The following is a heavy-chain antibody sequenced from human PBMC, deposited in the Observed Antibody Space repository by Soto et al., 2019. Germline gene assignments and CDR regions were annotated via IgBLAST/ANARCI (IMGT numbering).Heavy chain of an antibody. CDR1: GFTFSSYS. V-gene: IGHV3-48*02. Sequence: EVQLVESGGGLVQPGGSLRLSCAASGFTFSSYSMNGVRQAPGKGLEWVSYISSSSSTIYYADSVKGRFTISRDNAKNSLYLQMNSLRDEDTAVYYCARDPDYYDSSGYRDYWGQGTLVTVSS. CDR3: ARDPDYYDSSGYRDY. J-gene: IGHJ4*02. CDR2: ISSSSSTI. D-gene: IGHD3-22*01.